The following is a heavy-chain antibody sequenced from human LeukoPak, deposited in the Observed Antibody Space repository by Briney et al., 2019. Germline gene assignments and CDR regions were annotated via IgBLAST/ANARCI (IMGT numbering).Heavy chain of an antibody. CDR3: ARDPSGSSWYLRYYYMDV. CDR1: GGSFSGYY. V-gene: IGHV4-34*01. CDR2: INHSGST. J-gene: IGHJ6*03. D-gene: IGHD6-13*01. Sequence: PSETLSLTCAVYGGSFSGYYWSWIRQPPGKGLEWIGEINHSGSTNYNPSLKSRVTISVDTSKNQFSLKLSSVTAADTAVYYCARDPSGSSWYLRYYYMDVWGKGTTVTISS.